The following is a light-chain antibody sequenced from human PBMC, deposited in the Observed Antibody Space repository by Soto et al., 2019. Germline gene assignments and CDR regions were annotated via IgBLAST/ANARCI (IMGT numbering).Light chain of an antibody. J-gene: IGKJ4*01. CDR1: QSVSSSY. Sequence: EIVLTQSPCSLSLSPVERATLSRRASQSVSSSYLAWYQQKPGQAPRLLIYGASSRATGIPDRFSGSGSGTDFTLTISRLEPEDFAVYYCQQYGSSPTFGGGTKVDIK. CDR2: GAS. CDR3: QQYGSSPT. V-gene: IGKV3-20*01.